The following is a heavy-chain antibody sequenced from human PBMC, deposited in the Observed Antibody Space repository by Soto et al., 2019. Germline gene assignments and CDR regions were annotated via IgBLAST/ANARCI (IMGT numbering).Heavy chain of an antibody. CDR2: IWYDGSNK. D-gene: IGHD2-2*01. V-gene: IGHV3-33*01. Sequence: GGSLRLSCAASGFTFSSYGMHWVRQAPGKGLEWVAVIWYDGSNKYYADSVKGRFTISRDNSKNTLYLQMNSLRAEDTAVYYCARDRDIVVVPAAIFGMDVWGQGTTVTVSS. CDR1: GFTFSSYG. CDR3: ARDRDIVVVPAAIFGMDV. J-gene: IGHJ6*02.